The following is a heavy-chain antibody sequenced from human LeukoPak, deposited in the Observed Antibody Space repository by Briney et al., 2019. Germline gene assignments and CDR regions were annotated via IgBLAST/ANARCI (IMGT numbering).Heavy chain of an antibody. Sequence: GESLKISCKGSGYSFTSYWIGWVRQMPGKGLEWMGIIYPGDSDTRYSPSFQGQVTISADKSISTAYLQWSSLKASDTAMYYCASPYYDILTGYTLHGNAFDIWGQGTMVTVSS. CDR3: ASPYYDILTGYTLHGNAFDI. CDR1: GYSFTSYW. D-gene: IGHD3-9*01. V-gene: IGHV5-51*01. J-gene: IGHJ3*02. CDR2: IYPGDSDT.